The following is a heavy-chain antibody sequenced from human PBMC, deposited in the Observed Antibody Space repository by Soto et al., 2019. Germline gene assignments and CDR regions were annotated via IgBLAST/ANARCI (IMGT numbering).Heavy chain of an antibody. D-gene: IGHD2-15*01. CDR3: ARAERYCSGGSCYPGSDAFDI. CDR2: TSYSGST. Sequence: SETLSLTCTVSGGSISNDKYYWTWIRQHPGKGLEWIGYTSYSGSTNYSASLKSRVTISVDTSKNQFSLKLSSVTAADTAVYYCARAERYCSGGSCYPGSDAFDIWGQGTMVTVSS. J-gene: IGHJ3*02. CDR1: GGSISNDKYY. V-gene: IGHV4-31*03.